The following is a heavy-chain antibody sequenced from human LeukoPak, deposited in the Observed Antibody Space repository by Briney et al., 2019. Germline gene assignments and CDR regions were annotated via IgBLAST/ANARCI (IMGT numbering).Heavy chain of an antibody. CDR3: AKFGTSSGYDSFDY. D-gene: IGHD5-12*01. J-gene: IGHJ4*02. V-gene: IGHV3-30*18. Sequence: GRSLRLSCAASGFTFSSYGMHWVRQAPGKGLEWVAVISYDGSNKYYADSVKGRFTISRDNSKNTLYLQMNSLRAEDTAVYYCAKFGTSSGYDSFDYWGQGTLVTVSS. CDR1: GFTFSSYG. CDR2: ISYDGSNK.